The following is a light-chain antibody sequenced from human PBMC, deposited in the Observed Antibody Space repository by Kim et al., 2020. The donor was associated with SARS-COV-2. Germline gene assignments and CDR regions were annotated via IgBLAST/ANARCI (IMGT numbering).Light chain of an antibody. Sequence: SYELTQPPSVSVAPGKTARITCGGHNIGSKSVHWYQQKPGQAPVLVIYYDSDRPSGLPERFSGSNSGNTATLTISRVEAGDEADYYCQVWDRSSDHRVFG. CDR3: QVWDRSSDHRV. J-gene: IGLJ1*01. V-gene: IGLV3-21*04. CDR1: NIGSKS. CDR2: YDS.